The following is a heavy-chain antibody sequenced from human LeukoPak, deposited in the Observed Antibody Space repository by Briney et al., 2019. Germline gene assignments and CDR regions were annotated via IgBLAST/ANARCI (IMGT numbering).Heavy chain of an antibody. Sequence: GGSLRLSCAASGFTFSSYAMSGSGGSTYYADSVKGRFTISRDNSKNTLYLQMNSLRAEDTAVYYCAKEIYGDSTGGRFQHWGQGTLVTVSS. CDR3: AKEIYGDSTGGRFQH. J-gene: IGHJ1*01. D-gene: IGHD4-17*01. CDR1: GFTFSSYA. V-gene: IGHV3-23*01. CDR2: GSGGST.